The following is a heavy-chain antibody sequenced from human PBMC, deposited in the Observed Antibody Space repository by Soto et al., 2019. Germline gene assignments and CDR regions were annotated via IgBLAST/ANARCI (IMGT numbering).Heavy chain of an antibody. V-gene: IGHV1-69*12. CDR1: GGTFYA. CDR2: IIPFFGTP. CDR3: AREGASSAFHFDY. D-gene: IGHD3-22*01. J-gene: IGHJ4*02. Sequence: QVQLVQSEAEVKKPGSSVRVSCRASGGTFYAISWVRQAPGQGLEWMGGIIPFFGTPSYAQKFQGRVTITAGESTSTVSLELSSLRSEDTAIYYCAREGASSAFHFDYWGQGTLVTVSS.